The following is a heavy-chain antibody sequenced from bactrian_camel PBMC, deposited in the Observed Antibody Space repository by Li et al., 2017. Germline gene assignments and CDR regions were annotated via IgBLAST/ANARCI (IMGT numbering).Heavy chain of an antibody. CDR2: ITSLPSLFRAA. J-gene: IGHJ4*01. D-gene: IGHD3*01. V-gene: IGHV3S40*01. Sequence: DVQLVESGGGSVQPGESLRLSCVASGITFSRHDMSWVRQAPGKEVEWVAGITSLPSLFRAASYADSVQGRFTISRDNAENTVALQMNSLKPEDTAMYYCKIDFVGDRWCSLGRYWSQGTQVTVS. CDR1: GITFSRHD. CDR3: KIDFVGDRWCSLGRY.